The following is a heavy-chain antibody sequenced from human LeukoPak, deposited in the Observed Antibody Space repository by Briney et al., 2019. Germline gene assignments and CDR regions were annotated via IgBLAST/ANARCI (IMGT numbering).Heavy chain of an antibody. CDR1: GYTFTSYD. V-gene: IGHV1-8*01. Sequence: ASVKVSCKASGYTFTSYDINWVRQAAGQGLEWMGWMNPNTGNSGYAQRFQGRVTLTRDTSIDTAYMELSSLGSEDTAVYYCARKTCTTTSCLHPWGQGTLVTVSS. CDR2: MNPNTGNS. CDR3: ARKTCTTTSCLHP. D-gene: IGHD2-2*01. J-gene: IGHJ5*02.